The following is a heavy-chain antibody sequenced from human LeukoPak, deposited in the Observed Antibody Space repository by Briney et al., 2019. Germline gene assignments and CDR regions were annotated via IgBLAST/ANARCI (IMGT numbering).Heavy chain of an antibody. D-gene: IGHD4-11*01. CDR3: ARLQDYYYMDV. CDR1: GYTFTSYY. CDR2: INPSGGST. Sequence: GASVKVSCKASGYTFTSYYMHWVRQAPGQGLEWMGIINPSGGSTSYAQKFQGRVTMTRDTSISTAYMELSRLRSDDTAVYYCARLQDYYYMDVWGKGTTVTVSS. J-gene: IGHJ6*03. V-gene: IGHV1-46*01.